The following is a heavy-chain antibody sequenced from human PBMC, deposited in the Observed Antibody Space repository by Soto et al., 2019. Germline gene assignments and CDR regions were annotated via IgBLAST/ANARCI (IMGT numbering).Heavy chain of an antibody. D-gene: IGHD3-10*01. J-gene: IGHJ4*02. Sequence: GGSLRLSCVASGFTFSSYAMSWVRQAPGKGLEWVSTISESGDSTYYADSVKGRFTISRDNSKNMLYLQVNSLRAEDTAVFYCAKDRSGSGNYYCDYWGQGALVTVSS. V-gene: IGHV3-23*01. CDR3: AKDRSGSGNYYCDY. CDR1: GFTFSSYA. CDR2: ISESGDST.